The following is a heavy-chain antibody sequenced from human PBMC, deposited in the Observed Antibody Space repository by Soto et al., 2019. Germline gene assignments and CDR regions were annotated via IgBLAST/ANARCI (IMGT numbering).Heavy chain of an antibody. CDR2: IYSDGST. D-gene: IGHD3-9*01. CDR3: ATLTKYDILTGFYPC. J-gene: IGHJ4*02. Sequence: GGSLRLSCAASGFNFRSYAIHWVRQAPGKGLEWVAVIYSDGSTYYADSVKGRFIISRDNSNNTLYFQMNSLRAEDTAVYYCATLTKYDILTGFYPCWGQGTLVTVSS. CDR1: GFNFRSYA. V-gene: IGHV3-66*01.